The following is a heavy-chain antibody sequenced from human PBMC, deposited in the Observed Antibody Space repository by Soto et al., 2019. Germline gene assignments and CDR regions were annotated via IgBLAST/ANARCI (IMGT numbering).Heavy chain of an antibody. CDR1: GGTFSSYA. CDR3: ARGKREYYDSSGYYPY. CDR2: IIPIFGTA. D-gene: IGHD3-22*01. J-gene: IGHJ4*02. Sequence: SVKVSCKASGGTFSSYAISWVRQAPGQGLEWMGGIIPIFGTANYAQKFQGRVTITADESTSTAYMELSSLRSEDTAVYYCARGKREYYDSSGYYPYWGRGTLVTVSS. V-gene: IGHV1-69*13.